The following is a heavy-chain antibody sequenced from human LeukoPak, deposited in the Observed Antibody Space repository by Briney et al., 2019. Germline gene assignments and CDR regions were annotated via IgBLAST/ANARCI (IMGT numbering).Heavy chain of an antibody. J-gene: IGHJ6*02. CDR1: GYTFTSYY. CDR3: ARALEVLTGYLHYYGMDV. V-gene: IGHV1-46*01. CDR2: INPSGGST. D-gene: IGHD3-9*01. Sequence: GASVTVSCKASGYTFTSYYMHWVRQAPGQGLEWMGIINPSGGSTSYAQKFQGRVTMTRDTSTSTVYMELSSLRSEDTAVYYCARALEVLTGYLHYYGMDVWGQGTTVTVSS.